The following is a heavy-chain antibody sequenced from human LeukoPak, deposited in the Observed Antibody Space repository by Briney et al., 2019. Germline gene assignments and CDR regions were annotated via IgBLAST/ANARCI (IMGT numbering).Heavy chain of an antibody. CDR2: ISSSSSYI. D-gene: IGHD2-15*01. CDR1: GFTFSSYS. Sequence: GGSLRLSCAASGFTFSSYSMNWVRQAPGKGLEWVSSISSSSSYIYYADSVKGRFTISRDNAKNSLYLQMNSLRAEDTAVYYCARVGYCSGGSCYSNNYYYYYGMDVRGQGTTVTVSS. CDR3: ARVGYCSGGSCYSNNYYYYYGMDV. V-gene: IGHV3-21*01. J-gene: IGHJ6*02.